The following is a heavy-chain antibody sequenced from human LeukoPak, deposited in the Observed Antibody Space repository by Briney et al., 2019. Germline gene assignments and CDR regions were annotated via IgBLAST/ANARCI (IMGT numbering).Heavy chain of an antibody. CDR1: GGSISSYY. Sequence: SETLSLTCTVSGGSISSYYWSWIRQPPGKGLEWIGYIYYSGSANYNPSLKSRVTISVDTSKNQFSLKLSSVTAADTAVYYCARNPSSPLLSPHAFDIWGQGTMVTVSS. J-gene: IGHJ3*02. D-gene: IGHD3-10*01. CDR3: ARNPSSPLLSPHAFDI. V-gene: IGHV4-59*01. CDR2: IYYSGSA.